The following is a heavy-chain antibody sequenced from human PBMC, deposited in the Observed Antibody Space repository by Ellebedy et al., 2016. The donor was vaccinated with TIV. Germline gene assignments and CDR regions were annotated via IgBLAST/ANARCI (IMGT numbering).Heavy chain of an antibody. Sequence: GESLKISCAASGFTFSSYAMHWVRQAPGKGLEWVAVISYDGSNKYYADSVRGRFTFSRDNSKNTVDLQMNSLRAEDTAVYYCAKDVFYYIDYWGQGTPVTVSS. J-gene: IGHJ4*02. D-gene: IGHD3-10*02. V-gene: IGHV3-30-3*01. CDR1: GFTFSSYA. CDR3: AKDVFYYIDY. CDR2: ISYDGSNK.